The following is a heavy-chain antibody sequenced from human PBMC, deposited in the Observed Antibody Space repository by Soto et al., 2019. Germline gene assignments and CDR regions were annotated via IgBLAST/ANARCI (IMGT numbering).Heavy chain of an antibody. CDR1: GVSISSYY. CDR3: ARYVGGYDVGYFDY. D-gene: IGHD5-12*01. V-gene: IGHV4-4*07. J-gene: IGHJ4*02. Sequence: SETLSLTCTVSGVSISSYYWSWIRQPAGKGLEWIGRIYTSGNTNYNPSLKSRVTMSVDTSKNQFSLKLSSVTAANAAVYYGARYVGGYDVGYFDYWGQGTLVTVSS. CDR2: IYTSGNT.